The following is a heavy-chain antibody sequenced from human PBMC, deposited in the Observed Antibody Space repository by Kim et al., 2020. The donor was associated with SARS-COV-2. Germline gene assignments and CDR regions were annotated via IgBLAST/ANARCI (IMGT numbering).Heavy chain of an antibody. D-gene: IGHD4-17*01. J-gene: IGHJ6*03. V-gene: IGHV4-39*02. CDR3: ARDYGDYFGYMDV. Sequence: YSKSSLKSRVTISADTSKNQFSLRLNSVTAADTAVYYCARDYGDYFGYMDVWGKGTTVTVSS.